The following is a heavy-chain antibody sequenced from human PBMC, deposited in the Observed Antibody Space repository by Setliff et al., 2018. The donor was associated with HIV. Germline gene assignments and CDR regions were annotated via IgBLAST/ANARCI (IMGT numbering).Heavy chain of an antibody. CDR3: AREGKTALVTKYFDY. V-gene: IGHV4-31*11. CDR2: IDYSGSA. CDR1: GVSITSATYY. Sequence: SETLSLTRAVSGVSITSATYYWSWIRHSPGKGLEWIGHIDYSGSAFYNPSLKSRLTISRDTSKNQFSLRMKSVTAADTAVYYCAREGKTALVTKYFDYWGQGTLVTVSA. D-gene: IGHD5-18*01. J-gene: IGHJ4*02.